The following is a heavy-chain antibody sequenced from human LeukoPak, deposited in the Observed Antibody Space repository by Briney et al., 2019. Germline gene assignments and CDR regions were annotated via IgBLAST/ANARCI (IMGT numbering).Heavy chain of an antibody. J-gene: IGHJ4*02. CDR3: ARSGSGWTEMFDY. CDR1: GFTFSDYY. Sequence: LSGGSLRLSCAASGFTFSDYYMDWVRRAPGKGLEWVGRTRNKVNGYTTEYAASVKGRFTISRDDSKNSLYLQMNSLKTEDTAVYYCARSGSGWTEMFDYWGQGTLVAVSS. CDR2: TRNKVNGYTT. D-gene: IGHD6-19*01. V-gene: IGHV3-72*01.